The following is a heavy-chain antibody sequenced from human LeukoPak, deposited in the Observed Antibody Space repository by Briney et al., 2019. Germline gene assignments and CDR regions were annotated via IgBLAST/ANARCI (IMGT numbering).Heavy chain of an antibody. Sequence: GGSLRLSCAASGFTFSSYSMNWVRQAPGKGLEWVSYISSSSSTIYYADSVKGRFTISGDNAKNSLYLQMNSLRAEDTAVYYCARDGLGISYWGQGTLVTVSS. CDR1: GFTFSSYS. CDR2: ISSSSSTI. CDR3: ARDGLGISY. D-gene: IGHD3/OR15-3a*01. J-gene: IGHJ4*02. V-gene: IGHV3-48*01.